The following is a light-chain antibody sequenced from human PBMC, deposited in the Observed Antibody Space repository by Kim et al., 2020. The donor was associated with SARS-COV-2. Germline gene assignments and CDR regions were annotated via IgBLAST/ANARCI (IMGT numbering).Light chain of an antibody. Sequence: ASVGDRVTIPCRASQSISSLLAWYQQKPGKAPKLLIYKASSLESGVPSRFSGSGSGTEFTLTISSLQPDDFATYYCQQYNSYPLTFGGGTKVDIK. V-gene: IGKV1-5*03. CDR2: KAS. J-gene: IGKJ4*01. CDR1: QSISSL. CDR3: QQYNSYPLT.